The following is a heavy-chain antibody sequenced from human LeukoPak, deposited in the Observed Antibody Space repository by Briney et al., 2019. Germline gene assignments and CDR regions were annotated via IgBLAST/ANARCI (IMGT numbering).Heavy chain of an antibody. J-gene: IGHJ5*02. CDR2: IRYDGGNK. Sequence: GGSLRLSCAASGFTFSSYGMHWVRRAPGKGLEWVAFIRYDGGNKYYADSVKGRFTISSDDSKNTLHLQMNSLRAEDTAVYYCAKSGGYWFAPWGQGTLVTVSS. D-gene: IGHD1-14*01. V-gene: IGHV3-30*02. CDR1: GFTFSSYG. CDR3: AKSGGYWFAP.